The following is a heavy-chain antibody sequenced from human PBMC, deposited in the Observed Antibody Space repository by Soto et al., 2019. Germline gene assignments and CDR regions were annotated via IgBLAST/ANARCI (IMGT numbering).Heavy chain of an antibody. V-gene: IGHV4-59*01. J-gene: IGHJ4*02. CDR3: VRDGAAAGTWFDY. CDR2: IYYSGST. D-gene: IGHD6-13*01. Sequence: SETLSLTCTVSGGSISSYYWSWIRQPPGKGLEWIGYIYYSGSTNYNPSLKSRVTISVDTSKNQFSLKLSSVTAADTAVYYCVRDGAAAGTWFDYWGQGTLVTVSS. CDR1: GGSISSYY.